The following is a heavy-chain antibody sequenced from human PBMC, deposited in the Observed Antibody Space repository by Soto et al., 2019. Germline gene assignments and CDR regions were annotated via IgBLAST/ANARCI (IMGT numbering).Heavy chain of an antibody. D-gene: IGHD5-12*01. J-gene: IGHJ4*02. Sequence: WASVKVSCKASGGTFSSYAISWVRQAPGQGLEWMGGTIPIFGTANYAQKFQGRVTITADESTSTAYMELSSLRSEDTAVYYCARGGATTRNDYWGQGTLVTVSS. V-gene: IGHV1-69*13. CDR3: ARGGATTRNDY. CDR1: GGTFSSYA. CDR2: TIPIFGTA.